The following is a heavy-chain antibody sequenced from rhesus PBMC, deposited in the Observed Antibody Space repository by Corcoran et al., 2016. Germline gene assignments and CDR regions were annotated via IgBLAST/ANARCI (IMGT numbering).Heavy chain of an antibody. CDR2: IGGNSGSN. J-gene: IGHJ5-1*01. D-gene: IGHD2-33*01. CDR1: GNSISSTY. CDR3: ARRGDRFDV. V-gene: IGHV4S11*01. Sequence: QVQLQESGPGLVKPSETLSLTCVVSGNSISSTYWSWIRQAPGKGLEGIGYIGGNSGSNNYNHSLKDRVSLSVDTSKNQLSLKRSSVTAADTAVYYWARRGDRFDVWGPGVLVTVSS.